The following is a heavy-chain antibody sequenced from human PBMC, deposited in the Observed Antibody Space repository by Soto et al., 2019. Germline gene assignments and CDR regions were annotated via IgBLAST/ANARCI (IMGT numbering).Heavy chain of an antibody. CDR1: GASISSSDYS. V-gene: IGHV4-39*01. D-gene: IGHD6-13*01. CDR2: ISYSGST. CDR3: ATPSSGMTASGIVY. J-gene: IGHJ4*02. Sequence: SETLSLTCTVSGASISSSDYSWGWVRQSPGKVLEWIVNISYSGSTYYNPSLKSRVSLSLDTSNIQFSLTLNFVTAAETAVYYYATPSSGMTASGIVYWGQGTLVTVSS.